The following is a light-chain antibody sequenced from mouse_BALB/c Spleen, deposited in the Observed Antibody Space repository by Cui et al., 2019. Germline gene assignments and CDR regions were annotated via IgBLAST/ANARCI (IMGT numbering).Light chain of an antibody. CDR1: QVISNY. J-gene: IGKJ5*01. CDR3: QQYSKLPTT. V-gene: IGKV10-94*01. Sequence: IQMTQILFTLSASLGDRVTISCSASQVISNYLNWYQKKPDGTVKFQILYPSRLHSGVPSRFSGSGSGTDYSLTISILEPEDIATYYCQQYSKLPTTFDAGTKLELK. CDR2: YPS.